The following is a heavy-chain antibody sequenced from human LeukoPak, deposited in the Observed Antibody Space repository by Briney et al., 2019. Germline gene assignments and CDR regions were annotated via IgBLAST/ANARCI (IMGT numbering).Heavy chain of an antibody. Sequence: SQTLSLTCTVSGGSISSGDFYWSWIRPPPGKGLVWIGYIYYSGSNYYNPSLKSRVTILVDTSKNQFSLKLSSVPAADTGGYYCAIVDYYDSSGYEFGYWGQGTLVTVSS. J-gene: IGHJ4*02. V-gene: IGHV4-30-4*01. CDR1: GGSISSGDFY. CDR3: AIVDYYDSSGYEFGY. D-gene: IGHD3-22*01. CDR2: IYYSGSN.